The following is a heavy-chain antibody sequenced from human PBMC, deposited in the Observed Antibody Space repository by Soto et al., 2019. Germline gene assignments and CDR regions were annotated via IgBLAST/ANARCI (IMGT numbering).Heavy chain of an antibody. Sequence: QVRLVQSGTEVKKPVASVMVSCKSTGYTFANYALHSVRQAPRKDFEWMGWSTAGNGNTRNSQKWQGRGTFTRDTSANPARREVGSVRFEETAIYDCAIDLSVWGLTNGHFGVDGWGHGTRVIVSS. CDR3: AIDLSVWGLTNGHFGVDG. V-gene: IGHV1-3*01. D-gene: IGHD3-16*01. CDR1: GYTFANYA. J-gene: IGHJ6*02. CDR2: STAGNGNT.